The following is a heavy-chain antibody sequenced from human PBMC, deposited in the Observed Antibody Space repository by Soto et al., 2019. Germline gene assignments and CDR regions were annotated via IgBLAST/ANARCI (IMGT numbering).Heavy chain of an antibody. CDR1: NGSISSAIYY. Sequence: SETLSLTCTVSNGSISSAIYYWGWIRQPPGKGLEWIGSIYHSGSTYYNPSLQSRVTISVDTSKNQFSLKLSSVTAADTAVYFCAGRSSLASVQVYFGEISNYNWFDPWAREPWSPSPQ. CDR3: AGRSSLASVQVYFGEISNYNWFDP. V-gene: IGHV4-39*01. D-gene: IGHD3-10*01. J-gene: IGHJ5*02. CDR2: IYHSGST.